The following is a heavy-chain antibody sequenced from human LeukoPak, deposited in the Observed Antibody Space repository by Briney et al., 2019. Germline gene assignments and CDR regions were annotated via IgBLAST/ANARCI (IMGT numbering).Heavy chain of an antibody. CDR2: INHSGST. D-gene: IGHD3-22*01. V-gene: IGHV4-34*01. CDR1: GGSFSGYY. Sequence: SETLSLTCDVYGGSFSGYYWSWIRQPPGKGLEWIGEINHSGSTNYNPSLKSRVTISVDTSKNQFSLKLSSVTAADTAVYYCARGGYYYDSSGYIHWGQGTLVTVSS. CDR3: ARGGYYYDSSGYIH. J-gene: IGHJ4*02.